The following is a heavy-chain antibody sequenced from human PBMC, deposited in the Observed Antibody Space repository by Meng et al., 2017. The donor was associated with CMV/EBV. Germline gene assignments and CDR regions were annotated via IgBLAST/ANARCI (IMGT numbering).Heavy chain of an antibody. J-gene: IGHJ6*02. CDR1: GFTFDDYA. D-gene: IGHD3-10*01. Sequence: GGSLRLSCAASGFTFDDYAMHWVRQAPGKGLEWVSGISWNSGSIGYADSVKGRFTISRDNAKNSLYLQMNSLRAEDTAVYYCASSAGGHYYYYGMDVWGQGTTVTVSS. CDR2: ISWNSGSI. V-gene: IGHV3-9*01. CDR3: ASSAGGHYYYYGMDV.